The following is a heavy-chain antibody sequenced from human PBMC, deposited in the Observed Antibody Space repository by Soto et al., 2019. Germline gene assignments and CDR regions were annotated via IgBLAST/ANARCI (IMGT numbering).Heavy chain of an antibody. V-gene: IGHV3-30-3*01. D-gene: IGHD4-17*01. CDR3: SSGDDYGDRKAD. CDR2: ISYDGSNK. CDR1: GFTFSSYA. J-gene: IGHJ4*02. Sequence: QVQLVESGGGVVQPGRSLRLSCAASGFTFSSYAMHWVRQAPGKGLEWVAVISYDGSNKYYADSVKGRFTISRDNSKNPLYLQMNSLRAEDTAVYYCSSGDDYGDRKADWGQGTLVTVSS.